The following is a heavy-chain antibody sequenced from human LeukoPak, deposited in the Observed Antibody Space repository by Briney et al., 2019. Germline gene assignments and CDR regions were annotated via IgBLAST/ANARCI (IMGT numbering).Heavy chain of an antibody. D-gene: IGHD3-10*01. CDR1: GFTFSSYG. Sequence: PGRSLRLSCAASGFTFSSYGMHWVRQAPGKGLEWVAVIWYDGSNKYYADSVKGRFTISRDNSKNTLYLQMNSLRAEDTAVYYCAKDRVVRGVKGPFDIWGRGTLVTVSS. CDR2: IWYDGSNK. CDR3: AKDRVVRGVKGPFDI. V-gene: IGHV3-33*06. J-gene: IGHJ2*01.